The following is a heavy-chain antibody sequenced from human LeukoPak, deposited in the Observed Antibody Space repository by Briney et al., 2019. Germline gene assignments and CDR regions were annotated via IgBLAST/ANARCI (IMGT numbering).Heavy chain of an antibody. CDR1: GYTFTSYY. D-gene: IGHD3-22*01. CDR2: INPSGGST. Sequence: ASVKVSCKASGYTFTSYYMHWVRQAPGQGLEWMGIINPSGGSTSYAQKFQGRVTMTRDISTSTVYMELSSLRSEDTAVYYCARGPPVNNYYYYYMDVWGKGTTVTVSS. V-gene: IGHV1-46*01. CDR3: ARGPPVNNYYYYYMDV. J-gene: IGHJ6*03.